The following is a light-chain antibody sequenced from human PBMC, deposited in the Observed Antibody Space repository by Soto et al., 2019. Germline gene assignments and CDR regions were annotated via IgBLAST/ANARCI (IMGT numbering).Light chain of an antibody. V-gene: IGKV3-15*01. CDR3: QQYKNWPL. J-gene: IGKJ5*01. CDR2: GTS. Sequence: EIVMSQSPVTLSVSPGERASLSCRAGQSVSSNLAWYQQKPGQAPRLLIYGTSTRATGIPARFTGSGSGTEFTLTISSLQFDDFAVYYCQQYKNWPLFGQGTRLEIK. CDR1: QSVSSN.